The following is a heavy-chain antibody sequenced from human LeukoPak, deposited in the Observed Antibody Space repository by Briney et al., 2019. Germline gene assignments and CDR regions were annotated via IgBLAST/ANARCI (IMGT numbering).Heavy chain of an antibody. CDR1: GGTFSSYA. V-gene: IGHV1-69*04. CDR3: ASKGYGDYGHYFDY. D-gene: IGHD4-17*01. CDR2: IIPILGIA. Sequence: ASVKVSCKASGGTFSSYAISWVRQAPGQGLEWMGRIIPILGIANYAQKFQDRVTITADKSTSTAYMELSSLRSEDTAVYYCASKGYGDYGHYFDYWGQGPWSPSPQ. J-gene: IGHJ4*02.